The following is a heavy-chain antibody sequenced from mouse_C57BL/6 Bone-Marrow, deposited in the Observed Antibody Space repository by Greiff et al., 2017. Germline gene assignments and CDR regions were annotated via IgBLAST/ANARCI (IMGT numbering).Heavy chain of an antibody. Sequence: QLQQPGAELVRPGSSVKLSCKASGYTFTSYWMDWVKQRPGQGLEWIGNIYPSDSETHYNQKFKDKATVTVDKSSSTAYMQLSSLTSEDSAVYYCARGGTTVVAVDYWGQGTTLTVSS. J-gene: IGHJ2*01. D-gene: IGHD1-1*01. CDR2: IYPSDSET. CDR1: GYTFTSYW. CDR3: ARGGTTVVAVDY. V-gene: IGHV1-61*01.